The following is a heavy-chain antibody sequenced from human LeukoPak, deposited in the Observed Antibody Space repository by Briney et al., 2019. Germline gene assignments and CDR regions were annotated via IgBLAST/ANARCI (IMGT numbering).Heavy chain of an antibody. D-gene: IGHD6-19*01. Sequence: PSETLSLTCTVSGGSISSSSYYWGWIRQPPGKGLEWIGSIYYSGSTYYNPSLKSRVTISVDTSKNQFSLKLSSVTAADTAVYYCASGSARYSSGWYRGSELDYWGQGTLVTVSS. V-gene: IGHV4-39*07. CDR1: GGSISSSSYY. CDR3: ASGSARYSSGWYRGSELDY. J-gene: IGHJ4*02. CDR2: IYYSGST.